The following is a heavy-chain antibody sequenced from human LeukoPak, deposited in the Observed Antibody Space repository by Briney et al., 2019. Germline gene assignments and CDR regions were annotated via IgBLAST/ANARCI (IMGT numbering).Heavy chain of an antibody. D-gene: IGHD3-9*01. CDR1: GFTFIGYG. J-gene: IGHJ4*02. CDR3: AKNPYYDILTGYFDY. Sequence: QPGRFLRLSCEASGFTFIGYGMHWVRQAPGKGLEWVAVISYDGSNKYCADSVKGRFTISRDNSKNTLYLQMNSLRAEDTAVYYCAKNPYYDILTGYFDYWGQGTLVTVSS. CDR2: ISYDGSNK. V-gene: IGHV3-30*18.